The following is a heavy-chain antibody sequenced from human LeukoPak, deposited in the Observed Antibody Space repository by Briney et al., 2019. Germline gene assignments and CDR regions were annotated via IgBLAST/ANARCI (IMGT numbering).Heavy chain of an antibody. J-gene: IGHJ4*02. V-gene: IGHV1-18*01. CDR3: ARDRSIAAGEYYFDY. Sequence: ASVKVSCKASGYTFTSYGISWVRQAPGQGLEWMGWISAYNGNTNYAQKLQGRVTMTTDTSTSTAYMELRSLRSDDTAVYYCARDRSIAAGEYYFDYWGQGTLVTASS. CDR1: GYTFTSYG. CDR2: ISAYNGNT. D-gene: IGHD6-25*01.